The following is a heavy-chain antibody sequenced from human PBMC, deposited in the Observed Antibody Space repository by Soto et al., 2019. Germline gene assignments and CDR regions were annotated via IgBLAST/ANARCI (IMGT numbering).Heavy chain of an antibody. D-gene: IGHD2-2*01. CDR3: ARDRRYCSSTSCYDGGGLYYYYGMDV. V-gene: IGHV4-30-4*01. J-gene: IGHJ6*02. Sequence: TLSLTCTVSGGSISSGDYYWSWIRQPPGKGLVWIGYICYSGSTYYNPSLKNRVTISVDTSTNPFSLKLSSVTAADTAVYYCARDRRYCSSTSCYDGGGLYYYYGMDVWGQGTTVTVSS. CDR1: GGSISSGDYY. CDR2: ICYSGST.